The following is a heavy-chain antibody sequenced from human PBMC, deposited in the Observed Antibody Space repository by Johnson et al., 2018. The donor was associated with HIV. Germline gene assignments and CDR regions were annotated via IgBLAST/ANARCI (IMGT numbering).Heavy chain of an antibody. V-gene: IGHV3-30*04. D-gene: IGHD3-10*01. CDR3: ERDSGVPGNDDLDI. CDR2: ISYDGNKT. Sequence: QVQLVESGGGVVQTGRSLRLPCAASGFIFSSYAMHGVRQAPGEGLEWVSVISYDGNKTYYADSVRGLTNSRDNSKNTLYLQLSSVRSEDTAVYFCERDSGVPGNDDLDIWGQGTKVTVS. J-gene: IGHJ3*02. CDR1: GFIFSSYA.